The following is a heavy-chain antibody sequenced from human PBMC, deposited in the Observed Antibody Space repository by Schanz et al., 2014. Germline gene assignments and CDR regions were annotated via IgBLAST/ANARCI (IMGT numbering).Heavy chain of an antibody. CDR1: GFTFSTYA. CDR2: ISGSGGST. V-gene: IGHV3-23*01. D-gene: IGHD3-10*01. J-gene: IGHJ3*02. CDR3: AKGRFGELSAFDI. Sequence: EVKLLESGGTLVRPGGSLRLSCAASGFTFSTYAMAWVRQAPGKGLEWVSAISGSGGSTYYTDSVKGRFTISRDNSKNTLYLQMNSLRAEDTAVYYCAKGRFGELSAFDIWGQGTIVTVSS.